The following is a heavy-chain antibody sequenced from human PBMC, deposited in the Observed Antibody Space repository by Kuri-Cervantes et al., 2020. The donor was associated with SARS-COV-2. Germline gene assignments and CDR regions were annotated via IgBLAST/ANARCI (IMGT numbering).Heavy chain of an antibody. CDR2: ISGSGGST. D-gene: IGHD1-26*01. Sequence: GESLKISCAASGFTFDDYAMHWVRQAPGKGLEWVSAISGSGGSTYYADSVKGRFTISRDNSKNTLYLQMNSLRAEDTAVYYCANLLPTFDYWGQGTLVTVSS. J-gene: IGHJ4*02. CDR3: ANLLPTFDY. CDR1: GFTFDDYA. V-gene: IGHV3-23*01.